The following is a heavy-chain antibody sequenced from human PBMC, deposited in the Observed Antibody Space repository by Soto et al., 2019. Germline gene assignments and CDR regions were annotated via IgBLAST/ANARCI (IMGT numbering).Heavy chain of an antibody. CDR2: IYWDDDK. CDR3: AHRVDMNENGDQGYLDH. D-gene: IGHD7-27*01. Sequence: QITLKESGPTRVKPTQTLTLTCSFTGFSLTSRPVGVAWIRQPPGKALEWLAVIYWDDDKRYSPSLKSTLPSPKDNSKQQVVLTRVFMDHEDTTTYFGAHRVDMNENGDQGYLDHWGQGILV. V-gene: IGHV2-5*02. CDR1: GFSLTSRPVG. J-gene: IGHJ4*02.